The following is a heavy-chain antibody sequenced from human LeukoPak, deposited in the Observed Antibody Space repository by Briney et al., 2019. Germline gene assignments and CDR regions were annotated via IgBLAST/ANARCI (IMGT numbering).Heavy chain of an antibody. D-gene: IGHD1-26*01. CDR2: IYYSGST. J-gene: IGHJ4*02. CDR1: GGSISSSSYY. Sequence: SETLSLTCTVSGGSISSSSYYWGWIRQPPGKGLEWIANIYYSGSTYYNPSLKSRVTISVDTSKNQLSLKLSAVTAADTAVYYCAREVGSGSYYGYYFDYWGQGTLVTVSS. CDR3: AREVGSGSYYGYYFDY. V-gene: IGHV4-39*02.